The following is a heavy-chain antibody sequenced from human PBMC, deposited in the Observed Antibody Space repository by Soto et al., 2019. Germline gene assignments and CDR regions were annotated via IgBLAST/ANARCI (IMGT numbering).Heavy chain of an antibody. Sequence: EVQLVESGGGLVQPGGSLRLSCEASGFTFSRYWMTWVRQASGKGLEWVANINQDETQKYYVDSVKGRFTISRDNTKNSVHLQMNSLRAEATALYYCARQNALDVWGQGTTVTVSS. J-gene: IGHJ6*02. V-gene: IGHV3-7*01. CDR1: GFTFSRYW. CDR2: INQDETQK. CDR3: ARQNALDV.